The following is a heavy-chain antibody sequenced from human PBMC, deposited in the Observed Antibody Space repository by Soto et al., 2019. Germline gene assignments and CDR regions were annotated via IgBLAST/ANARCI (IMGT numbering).Heavy chain of an antibody. D-gene: IGHD1-26*01. CDR1: GFTFSNSA. J-gene: IGHJ4*02. CDR3: AKETYSGSSNFDY. V-gene: IGHV3-23*01. Sequence: GGSLRLSCAASGFTFSNSAMSWVRQAPGKGLDWVSSISDSGVSTYYADSVKGRFTISRDNSKSTLYLQMNSLRAEDTAVYYCAKETYSGSSNFDYWGQGTLVTVSS. CDR2: ISDSGVST.